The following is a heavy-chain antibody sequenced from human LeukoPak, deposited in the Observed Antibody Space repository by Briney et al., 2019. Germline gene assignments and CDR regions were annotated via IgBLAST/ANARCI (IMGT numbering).Heavy chain of an antibody. CDR1: GFTFSSYA. V-gene: IGHV3-7*01. CDR2: INQDGSEK. J-gene: IGHJ4*02. Sequence: GGSLRLSCAASGFTFSSYAMSWVRQAPGKGLEWVANINQDGSEKYYVDSVRGRFTISRDNAKNSVYLQMNSLGAEDTAVYYCERRGCSSTSCGDWGQGTLVTVSS. D-gene: IGHD2-2*01. CDR3: ERRGCSSTSCGD.